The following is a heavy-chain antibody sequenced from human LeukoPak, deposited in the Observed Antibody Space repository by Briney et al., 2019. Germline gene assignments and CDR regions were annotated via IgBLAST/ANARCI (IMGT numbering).Heavy chain of an antibody. V-gene: IGHV4-30-2*01. J-gene: IGHJ3*02. D-gene: IGHD3-22*01. CDR3: ASTTSMIVVVIWNSGAFDI. CDR1: GGSISSGGYY. Sequence: PSQTLSLTCTVSGGSISSGGYYWSCIRQPPGKGLECIGYIYHSGSTYYNPSLKSRVTISVDTSKNQFSLKLSSVTAADTAVYYCASTTSMIVVVIWNSGAFDIWGQGTMVTVSS. CDR2: IYHSGST.